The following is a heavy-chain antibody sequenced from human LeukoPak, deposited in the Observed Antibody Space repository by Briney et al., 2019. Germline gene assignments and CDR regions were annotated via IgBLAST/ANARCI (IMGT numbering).Heavy chain of an antibody. CDR2: INQDGSEK. Sequence: GGSLRLSCAASGFTFSSYAMSWVRQAPGKGLEWVANINQDGSEKYYVDSLKGRFTISRDNAKNSLYLQMNSLRAEDTAVFYCAREGAAMVPFDYWGQGTLVAVSS. J-gene: IGHJ4*02. D-gene: IGHD5-18*01. CDR1: GFTFSSYA. V-gene: IGHV3-7*01. CDR3: AREGAAMVPFDY.